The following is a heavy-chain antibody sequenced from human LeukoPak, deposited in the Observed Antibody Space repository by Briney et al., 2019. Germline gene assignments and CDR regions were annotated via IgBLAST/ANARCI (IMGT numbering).Heavy chain of an antibody. D-gene: IGHD3-22*01. CDR2: FDRGSLDT. CDR3: ARRGYESSGPKYYFDH. Sequence: PGGSLRLSCAASGFTLSDYPMTWVRQAPGKGLQWVSLFDRGSLDTYYADSVRGRFTVARANDKNTLYLQMNSLRAEDTAVYYCARRGYESSGPKYYFDHWGQGILVTVSS. CDR1: GFTLSDYP. V-gene: IGHV3-23*01. J-gene: IGHJ4*02.